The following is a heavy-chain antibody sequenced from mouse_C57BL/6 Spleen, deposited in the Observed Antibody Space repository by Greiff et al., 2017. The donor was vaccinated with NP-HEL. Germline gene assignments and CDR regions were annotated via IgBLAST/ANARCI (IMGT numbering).Heavy chain of an antibody. V-gene: IGHV14-2*01. CDR3: ARRGPYYGSSFYYFDY. Sequence: VQLQQSGAELVKPGASVKLSCTASGFNIKDYYMHWVKQRPEQGLEWIGRIDPEDGETKYAPKFKGKATIPADTSSNTAYLQLSSLTSEDTAVYYCARRGPYYGSSFYYFDYWGQGTTLTVSS. J-gene: IGHJ2*01. CDR2: IDPEDGET. CDR1: GFNIKDYY. D-gene: IGHD1-1*01.